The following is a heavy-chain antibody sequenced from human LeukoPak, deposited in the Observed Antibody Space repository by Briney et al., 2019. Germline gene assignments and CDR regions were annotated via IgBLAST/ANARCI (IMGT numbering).Heavy chain of an antibody. J-gene: IGHJ3*02. V-gene: IGHV3-9*01. Sequence: PGRSLRLSCAASGFTFDDYAMNWVRQAPGKGLEWASGISWSSGRIGYADSVKGRFTISRDNAKSTLNLQMTSLRAEDKAVYYCARVAVGGNRAFDIWGQGTMVTVSS. D-gene: IGHD6-19*01. CDR1: GFTFDDYA. CDR2: ISWSSGRI. CDR3: ARVAVGGNRAFDI.